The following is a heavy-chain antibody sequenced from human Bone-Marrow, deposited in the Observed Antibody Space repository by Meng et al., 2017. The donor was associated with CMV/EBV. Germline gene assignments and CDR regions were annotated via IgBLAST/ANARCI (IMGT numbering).Heavy chain of an antibody. D-gene: IGHD2-2*01. Sequence: ASVKVSCKASGYTFTSYYMHWVRQAPGQGLEWMGIINPSGGSTSYAQKFQGRVTMTRDTSTSTVYMELSSLRSEDTAVYYCASQIVVVPAAMRDYYYGMDVWGQGTTVTVSS. CDR1: GYTFTSYY. V-gene: IGHV1-46*01. J-gene: IGHJ6*02. CDR3: ASQIVVVPAAMRDYYYGMDV. CDR2: INPSGGST.